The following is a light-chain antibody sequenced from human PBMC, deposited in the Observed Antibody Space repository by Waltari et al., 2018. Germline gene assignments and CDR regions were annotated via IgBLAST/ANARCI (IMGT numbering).Light chain of an antibody. V-gene: IGKV1-39*01. J-gene: IGKJ2*01. CDR3: QQSYTTPYT. CDR2: GAS. CDR1: KSISKY. Sequence: DIQMTQSPSSLSASVGDRVTITCRASKSISKYLNWYKKKPGKAPKLLIYGASNLHSEVPPRFSGSGSGTEFTLTISSLQPEDFATYSCQQSYTTPYTFGQGTKLEI.